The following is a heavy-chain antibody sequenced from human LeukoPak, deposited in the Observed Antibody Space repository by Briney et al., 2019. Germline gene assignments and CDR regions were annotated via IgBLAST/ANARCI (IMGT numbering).Heavy chain of an antibody. D-gene: IGHD3-10*01. Sequence: SETLSLTCAVYGGSFSGYYWSWIRQPPGKGLEWIGEINHSGSTNYNPSLKGRVTISVDTSKNQFSLELSSVTAADTAVYYCARGPSITMVRGVTSTHYYYYGMDVWGQGTTVTVSS. CDR2: INHSGST. J-gene: IGHJ6*02. CDR3: ARGPSITMVRGVTSTHYYYYGMDV. CDR1: GGSFSGYY. V-gene: IGHV4-34*01.